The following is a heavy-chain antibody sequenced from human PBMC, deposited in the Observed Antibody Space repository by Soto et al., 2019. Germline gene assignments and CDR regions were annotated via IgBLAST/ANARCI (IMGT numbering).Heavy chain of an antibody. CDR2: IKQDGSEK. Sequence: PGGSLSLSCAASGFTFSSYWMSWVRQAPGKGLEWVANIKQDGSEKYYVDSVKGRFTISRDNAKNSLYLQMNSRRAEDTAVYYCARLVGYRNPFDYWGQGTLVTGSS. D-gene: IGHD4-4*01. CDR3: ARLVGYRNPFDY. J-gene: IGHJ4*02. V-gene: IGHV3-7*03. CDR1: GFTFSSYW.